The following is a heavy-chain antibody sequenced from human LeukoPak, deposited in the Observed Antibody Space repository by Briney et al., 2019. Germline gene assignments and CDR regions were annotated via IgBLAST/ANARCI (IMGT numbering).Heavy chain of an antibody. V-gene: IGHV3-33*01. Sequence: TGGSLRLSCAASGFIFSSYGMHWVRQAPGKGLEWVAVTWYDGSNKYYADAVKGRFTISRDNSKNTLYLQMSSLRAEDTAVYFCARDHGDYSGKDYWGQGTLVTVSS. CDR3: ARDHGDYSGKDY. J-gene: IGHJ4*02. D-gene: IGHD4-17*01. CDR2: TWYDGSNK. CDR1: GFIFSSYG.